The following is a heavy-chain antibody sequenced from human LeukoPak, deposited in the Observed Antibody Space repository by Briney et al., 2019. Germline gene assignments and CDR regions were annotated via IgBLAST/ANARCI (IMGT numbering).Heavy chain of an antibody. D-gene: IGHD3-3*01. CDR3: ARGVTIFGVVSGWFDP. Sequence: ASVKVSCKASGYTFTSYGISWVRQAPGQGLEWMGWISAYNGNTNYAQKLQGRVTMTTDTSTSTAYMELRSLRPDDTAVYYCARGVTIFGVVSGWFDPWGQGTLVTVSS. J-gene: IGHJ5*02. V-gene: IGHV1-18*01. CDR2: ISAYNGNT. CDR1: GYTFTSYG.